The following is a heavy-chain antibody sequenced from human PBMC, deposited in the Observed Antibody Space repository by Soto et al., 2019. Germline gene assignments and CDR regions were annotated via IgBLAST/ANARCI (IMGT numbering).Heavy chain of an antibody. V-gene: IGHV3-64*01. J-gene: IGHJ4*02. D-gene: IGHD2-21*01. Sequence: GGSLRLSCAASGFTVSSYAMHWVRQAPGKGLEYVSAISSNGGSTYYANSVKGRFTISRDNSKNTLYLQMGSLRAEDMAVYYCARDGARGDPGKYYFDYWGQGTLVTVSS. CDR1: GFTVSSYA. CDR2: ISSNGGST. CDR3: ARDGARGDPGKYYFDY.